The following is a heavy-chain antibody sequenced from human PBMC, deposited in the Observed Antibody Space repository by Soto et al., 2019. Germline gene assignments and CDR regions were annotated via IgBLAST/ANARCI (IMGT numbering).Heavy chain of an antibody. CDR1: GFGFSGYS. J-gene: IGHJ6*02. V-gene: IGHV3-30-3*01. CDR2: IKHDGSEI. D-gene: IGHD5-18*01. Sequence: GGSLRLSCLASGFGFSGYSMHWVRQAPGKGLDWVAVIKHDGSEIYYADSVKGRFTISKDDSKNTLHLQMNALRVDDTALYYCVRVGWGYSYGNGMDGWGQGTTVTVSS. CDR3: VRVGWGYSYGNGMDG.